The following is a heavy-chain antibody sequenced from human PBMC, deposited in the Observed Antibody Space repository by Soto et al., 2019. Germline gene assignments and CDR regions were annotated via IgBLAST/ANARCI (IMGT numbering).Heavy chain of an antibody. D-gene: IGHD6-13*01. CDR3: ATGTAAPAH. CDR1: GFTFSNFD. J-gene: IGHJ1*01. V-gene: IGHV3-23*01. CDR2: ISTSGGTT. Sequence: GGSLRLSCAASGFTFSNFDMRWVRQAPGKGLEWVSGISTSGGTTYYADSVKGRFTSSRDNSKNTLYLQMTSLRAEDTAVYYCATGTAAPAHWGQGTLVTVSS.